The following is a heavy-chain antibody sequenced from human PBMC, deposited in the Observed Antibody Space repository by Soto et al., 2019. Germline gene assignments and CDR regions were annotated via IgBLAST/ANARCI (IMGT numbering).Heavy chain of an antibody. V-gene: IGHV3-30*03. CDR2: ISYDGSNK. CDR1: GFTFSSYG. CDR3: ATGGQWESMDY. J-gene: IGHJ4*02. Sequence: QVQLVESGGGVVQPGRSLRLSCAASGFTFSSYGMHWVRQAPGKGLEWVAVISYDGSNKYYADSVKGRFTISRDNSKNTLYREMNSLRAEYTAVYYCATGGQWESMDYWGQGTLVTVSS. D-gene: IGHD1-26*01.